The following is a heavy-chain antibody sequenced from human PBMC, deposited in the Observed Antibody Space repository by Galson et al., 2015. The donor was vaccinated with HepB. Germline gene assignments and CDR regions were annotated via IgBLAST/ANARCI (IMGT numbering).Heavy chain of an antibody. D-gene: IGHD3-10*01. V-gene: IGHV1-24*01. J-gene: IGHJ4*02. Sequence: SCKVSGYTLTELSMHWVRQAPGRGLEWMGGFDPEDGETIYAQKFQGRVTMTEDTSTDTAYMELSSLRSEDTAVYYCATAAGGSGKVWDYWGQGTLVTVSS. CDR1: GYTLTELS. CDR2: FDPEDGET. CDR3: ATAAGGSGKVWDY.